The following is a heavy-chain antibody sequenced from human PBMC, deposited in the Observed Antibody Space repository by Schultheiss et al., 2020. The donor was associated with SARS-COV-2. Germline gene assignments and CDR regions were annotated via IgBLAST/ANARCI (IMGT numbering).Heavy chain of an antibody. V-gene: IGHV1-18*01. J-gene: IGHJ6*02. D-gene: IGHD3-16*02. CDR3: ARLGLLGPLDNYVWGSYPIYGMDV. Sequence: ASVKVSCKASGYTFTSYGISLVRQAPGQGLEWMGWISAYNGNTNYAQKLQGRVTMTTDTSTSTAYMELRSLRSDDTAVYYCARLGLLGPLDNYVWGSYPIYGMDVWGQGTTVTVSS. CDR2: ISAYNGNT. CDR1: GYTFTSYG.